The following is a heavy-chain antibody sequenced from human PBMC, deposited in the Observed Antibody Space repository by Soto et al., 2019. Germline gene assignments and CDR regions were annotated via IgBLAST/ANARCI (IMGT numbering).Heavy chain of an antibody. D-gene: IGHD6-13*01. Sequence: SVKVSCKASGGTFSSYTISWVRQAPGQGLEWMGRIIPILGIVNYAQKFQGRVTITADKSTSTAYMELSSLRSEDTAVYYCARDTPPNDQLVLGWFDPWGQGTLVTVSS. CDR1: GGTFSSYT. J-gene: IGHJ5*02. CDR2: IIPILGIV. V-gene: IGHV1-69*04. CDR3: ARDTPPNDQLVLGWFDP.